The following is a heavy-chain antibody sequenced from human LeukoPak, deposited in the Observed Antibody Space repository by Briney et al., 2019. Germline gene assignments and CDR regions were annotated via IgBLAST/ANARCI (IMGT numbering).Heavy chain of an antibody. Sequence: KYGESLKISCKGSGYSFTSYWIGWVRQMPGKGLEWMGIIYPGDSDTRYSPSFQGQVTISADKSISTAYLQWSSLKASDTAMYYCARTRDYYDSSGSDDAFDIWGQGTMVTVSS. CDR3: ARTRDYYDSSGSDDAFDI. D-gene: IGHD3-22*01. CDR2: IYPGDSDT. V-gene: IGHV5-51*01. CDR1: GYSFTSYW. J-gene: IGHJ3*02.